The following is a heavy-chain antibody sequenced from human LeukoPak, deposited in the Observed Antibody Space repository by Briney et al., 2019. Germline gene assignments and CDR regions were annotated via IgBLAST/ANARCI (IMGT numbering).Heavy chain of an antibody. CDR3: TTLGNSGSSNY. CDR1: GFTFSNAW. V-gene: IGHV3-15*01. J-gene: IGHJ4*02. Sequence: GGSLRLSCAASGFTFSNAWMSWVRQAPGKGLEWVGRIKSNSDGGTEGHAAPVKGRFTISRDESKNTLYLQMNSLKTEDTAVYYCTTLGNSGSSNYWGQGTLVTVSS. D-gene: IGHD3-10*01. CDR2: IKSNSDGGTE.